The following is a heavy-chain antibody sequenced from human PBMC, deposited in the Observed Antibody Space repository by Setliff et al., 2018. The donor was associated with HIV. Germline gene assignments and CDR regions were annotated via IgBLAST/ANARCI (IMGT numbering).Heavy chain of an antibody. CDR2: LSWSIYNV. J-gene: IGHJ4*02. CDR1: GFTFKDYA. CDR3: AKEGRDTTAFDH. V-gene: IGHV3-9*01. D-gene: IGHD1-1*01. Sequence: LRLSCAASGFTFKDYAMHWVRQAPGKGLEWVSGLSWSIYNVGYADSVKGRFTISRDNAKNSLYLQMSGLRPEDTAFYFCAKEGRDTTAFDHWGQGTLVTVSS.